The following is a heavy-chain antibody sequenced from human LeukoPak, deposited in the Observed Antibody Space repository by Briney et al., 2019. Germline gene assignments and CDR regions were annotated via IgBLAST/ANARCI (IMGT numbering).Heavy chain of an antibody. CDR1: AGSIGSGSSY. D-gene: IGHD3-3*01. CDR3: ARHVGPALRFVDP. CDR2: IYYSGST. V-gene: IGHV4-39*01. Sequence: PSETLSLTCTVSAGSIGSGSSYWVWIRQPPGKGLEWIGSIYYSGSTYYNPSLKSRVTISVDTSKSQFSLKLSSVTAADTAVYYCARHVGPALRFVDPWGQGTLVTVSS. J-gene: IGHJ5*02.